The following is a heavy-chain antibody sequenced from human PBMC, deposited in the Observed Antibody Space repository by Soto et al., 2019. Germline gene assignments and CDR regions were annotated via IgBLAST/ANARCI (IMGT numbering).Heavy chain of an antibody. J-gene: IGHJ6*02. Sequence: QVQLVQSGAEVKKPGASVKVSCKASGYTFTSYGISWVRQAPGQGLEWMGWISAYNGNTNYAQKLQGRVTMTTDTSTSTAYMELRSPRSDDTAVYYCAREGPAARYYYYYGMDVWGQGTTVTVSS. CDR2: ISAYNGNT. V-gene: IGHV1-18*04. CDR3: AREGPAARYYYYYGMDV. D-gene: IGHD2-2*01. CDR1: GYTFTSYG.